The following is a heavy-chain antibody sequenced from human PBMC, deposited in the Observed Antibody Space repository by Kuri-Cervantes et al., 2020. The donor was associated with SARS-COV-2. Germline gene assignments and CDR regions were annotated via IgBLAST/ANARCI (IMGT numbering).Heavy chain of an antibody. D-gene: IGHD3-22*01. CDR3: AKSYYYDSSGYYYVFNAYYFDY. CDR2: ISGSGGST. V-gene: IGHV3-23*01. Sequence: GGSLRLSCAASGFTFSSYAMSWVRQAPGKGLEWVSAISGSGGSTYYADSVKGRFTISRDNSKNTLYLQMNSLRAEDTAVYYCAKSYYYDSSGYYYVFNAYYFDYWGQGTLVTVYS. J-gene: IGHJ4*02. CDR1: GFTFSSYA.